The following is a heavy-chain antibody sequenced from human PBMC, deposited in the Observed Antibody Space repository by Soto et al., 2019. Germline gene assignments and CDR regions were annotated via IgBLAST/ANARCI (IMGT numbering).Heavy chain of an antibody. CDR2: ISAAGDRT. CDR1: GFAFDNQD. D-gene: IGHD6-19*01. V-gene: IGHV3-23*01. CDR3: AKDAPRPNGWFFFDY. Sequence: GGSLRLSCAASGFAFDNQDMCWVRQAPGKGLEWVSGISAAGDRTYYADSGRGRFTISRDNSKNTLFLQTYSLRAEDTAIYYCAKDAPRPNGWFFFDYWGQGILVTVSS. J-gene: IGHJ4*02.